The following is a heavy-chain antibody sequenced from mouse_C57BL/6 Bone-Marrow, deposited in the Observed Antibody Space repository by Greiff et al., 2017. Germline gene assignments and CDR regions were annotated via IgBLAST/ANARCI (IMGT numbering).Heavy chain of an antibody. Sequence: VQLQQSGAELARPGASVKLSCKASGYTFTSYGISWVKQRTGQGLEWIGEIYPRSGNTYYNAKFKGKATLTADKSSSTAYMELRSLTSEDSAVYFCAPSSYYYGSSYGAYWGQGTLVTVSA. CDR1: GYTFTSYG. CDR3: APSSYYYGSSYGAY. CDR2: IYPRSGNT. J-gene: IGHJ3*01. D-gene: IGHD1-1*01. V-gene: IGHV1-81*01.